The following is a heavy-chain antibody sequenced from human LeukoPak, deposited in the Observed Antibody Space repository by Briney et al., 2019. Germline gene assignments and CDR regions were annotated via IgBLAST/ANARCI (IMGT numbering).Heavy chain of an antibody. D-gene: IGHD5-12*01. V-gene: IGHV1-2*02. CDR3: ARAIEYSGYDFRFDY. Sequence: ASVKVSCKASGYTFTGYYMHWVRQAPGQRLEWMGWVNPNSGGTNYAQKFQGRVTMTRDTSISTAYMELSRLTSDDTAVYYCARAIEYSGYDFRFDYWGQGTLVTVSS. CDR2: VNPNSGGT. J-gene: IGHJ4*02. CDR1: GYTFTGYY.